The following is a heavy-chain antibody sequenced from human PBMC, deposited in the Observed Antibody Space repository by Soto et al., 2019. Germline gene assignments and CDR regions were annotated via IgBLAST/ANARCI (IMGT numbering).Heavy chain of an antibody. V-gene: IGHV3-23*01. J-gene: IGHJ3*02. CDR3: AKDLPLYSSSWSGDAFDI. Sequence: QPGGSLRLSCAASGFTFSSYAMSWVRQAPGKGLEWVSAISVSGGSTYYADSVKGRFTISRDNSKNTLYLQMNSLRAEDTAVYYCAKDLPLYSSSWSGDAFDIWGQGTMVTVSS. CDR2: ISVSGGST. D-gene: IGHD6-13*01. CDR1: GFTFSSYA.